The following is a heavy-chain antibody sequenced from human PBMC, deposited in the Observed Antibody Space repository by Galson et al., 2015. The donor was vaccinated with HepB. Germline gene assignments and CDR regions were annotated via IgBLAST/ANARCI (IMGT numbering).Heavy chain of an antibody. CDR3: ARYDYGDSFSKNAFDI. V-gene: IGHV3-53*01. Sequence: SLRLSCAASGFTVSSNYMTWIRQAPGKGLEWVSIIYSTGNTYYADSVKGRFTISRDNAKNTLYLQMNSLRAEDTAVYYCARYDYGDSFSKNAFDIWGQGTKVTVSS. CDR2: IYSTGNT. D-gene: IGHD4-17*01. CDR1: GFTVSSNY. J-gene: IGHJ3*02.